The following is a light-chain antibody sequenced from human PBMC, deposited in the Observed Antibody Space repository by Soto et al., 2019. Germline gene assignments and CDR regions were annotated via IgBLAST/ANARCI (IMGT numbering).Light chain of an antibody. J-gene: IGKJ1*01. V-gene: IGKV3-20*01. CDR3: QQYGTSPWT. Sequence: EIALTQSQITLSLSPSPLSTFSCRASQSVSSYLAWYQQKPGQSPRLLIYGASNRASGISDRFSGGGSGTDFTLTIYRLEPEDFAVYYCQQYGTSPWTFGQGTKVDIK. CDR2: GAS. CDR1: QSVSSY.